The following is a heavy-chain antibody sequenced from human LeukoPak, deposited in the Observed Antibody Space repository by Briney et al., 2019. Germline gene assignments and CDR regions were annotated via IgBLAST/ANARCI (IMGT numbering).Heavy chain of an antibody. V-gene: IGHV5-51*01. CDR1: GYSFTSYW. D-gene: IGHD3-9*01. CDR3: ARHPVLRYFDWLNGMDV. J-gene: IGHJ6*02. CDR2: IYPGDSDT. Sequence: GESLKISCKGSGYSFTSYWIGWVRQMPGKGLEWMGIIYPGDSDTRYSPSFQGQVTISADKSISTAYLQWSSLKASDTAMYYCARHPVLRYFDWLNGMDVWGQGTTVTVS.